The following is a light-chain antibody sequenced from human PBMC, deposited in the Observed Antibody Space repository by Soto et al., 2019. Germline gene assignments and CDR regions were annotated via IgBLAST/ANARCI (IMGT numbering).Light chain of an antibody. CDR3: QSYDSSLSGVL. CDR2: GNN. Sequence: QSVLTQPPSVSGAPGQRVTISCTWSSSNIGTSYDVHWYQQFPGTAPKLLIYGNNNRPSGVPDRFSGSKSGTSASLAITGLQVEDEADYYCQSYDSSLSGVLFGGGTKLTVL. V-gene: IGLV1-40*01. J-gene: IGLJ2*01. CDR1: SSNIGTSYD.